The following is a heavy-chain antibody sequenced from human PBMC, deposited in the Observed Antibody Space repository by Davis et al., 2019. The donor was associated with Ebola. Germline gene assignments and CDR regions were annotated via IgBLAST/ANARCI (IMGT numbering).Heavy chain of an antibody. J-gene: IGHJ4*02. V-gene: IGHV1-46*01. CDR3: ARDKSGSYGLSYFDY. Sequence: ASVKVSCKASGYTFTSYYMHWVRQAPGQGLEWMGIINPSGGSTSYAQKFQGRVTLTRDTSTSTVYMELSSLRSEDTAVYYCARDKSGSYGLSYFDYWGQGTLVTVSS. CDR2: INPSGGST. D-gene: IGHD1-26*01. CDR1: GYTFTSYY.